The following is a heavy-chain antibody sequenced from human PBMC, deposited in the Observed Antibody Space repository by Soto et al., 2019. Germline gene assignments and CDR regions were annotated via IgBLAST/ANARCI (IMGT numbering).Heavy chain of an antibody. CDR1: GYTFTDYY. V-gene: IGHV1-2*02. CDR2: INPNSGGT. D-gene: IGHD2-21*01. Sequence: ASVKVSCKASGYTFTDYYIHWVRQAPGQGLEWMGWINPNSGGTNYAQNLQGRVTMTRDTSISTAYMELTRLSSDDTAVYYCASGGNYSTAVADYWGQGTLVTVSS. J-gene: IGHJ4*02. CDR3: ASGGNYSTAVADY.